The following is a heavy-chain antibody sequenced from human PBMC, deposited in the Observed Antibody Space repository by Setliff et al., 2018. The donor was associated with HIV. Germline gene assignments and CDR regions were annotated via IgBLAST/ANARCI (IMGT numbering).Heavy chain of an antibody. CDR3: ARGQPQGGGTYWSAFDI. CDR1: GGFISNTY. Sequence: LSLTCTVSGGFISNTYWGWIRQPPGKGLEWLGFVYYTGASDYNPSFKSRLTISLDTSRTHFSLKLTSVTAADTAVYYCARGQPQGGGTYWSAFDIWGRGTMVTVSS. CDR2: VYYTGAS. V-gene: IGHV4-59*01. D-gene: IGHD1-26*01. J-gene: IGHJ3*02.